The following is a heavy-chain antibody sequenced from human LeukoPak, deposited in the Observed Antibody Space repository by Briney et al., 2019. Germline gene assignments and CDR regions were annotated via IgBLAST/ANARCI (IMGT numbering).Heavy chain of an antibody. V-gene: IGHV1-2*02. CDR1: GGTFSSYA. Sequence: ASVKVSCKASGGTFSSYAISWVRQAPGQGLEWMGWINPNSGGTNYAQKFQGRVTMTRDTSISTAYMELSRLRSDDTAVYYCARARYYYDSSGYVDYWGQGTLVTVSS. D-gene: IGHD3-22*01. CDR3: ARARYYYDSSGYVDY. J-gene: IGHJ4*02. CDR2: INPNSGGT.